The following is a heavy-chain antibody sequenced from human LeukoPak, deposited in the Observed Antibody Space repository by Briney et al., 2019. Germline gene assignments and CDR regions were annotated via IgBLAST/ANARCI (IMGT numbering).Heavy chain of an antibody. CDR3: ATKQWLAPPPDS. Sequence: PGGSLRLSCAASGFTFSKYWMLWVRQAPGKGLESASRINTDGTVTTYADSVKGRFTVSRDNAGNTMFLQMNSVRDEDTAVYYCATKQWLAPPPDSWGQGTPVTVSS. J-gene: IGHJ4*02. CDR2: INTDGTVT. D-gene: IGHD6-19*01. V-gene: IGHV3-74*01. CDR1: GFTFSKYW.